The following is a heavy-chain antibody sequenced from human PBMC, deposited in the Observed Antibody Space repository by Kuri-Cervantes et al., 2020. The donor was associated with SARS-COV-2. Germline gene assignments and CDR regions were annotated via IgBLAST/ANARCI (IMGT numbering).Heavy chain of an antibody. V-gene: IGHV4-34*01. D-gene: IGHD2-15*01. CDR2: INHSGST. J-gene: IGHJ4*02. Sequence: SETLSLTCAVYGGSFSGYYWSWIRQPPGKGLEWIGEINHSGSTNYNPSLKSRVTVSVDTSKNQFSLKLSSVTAADTAVYYCARGLSSVDCCGGSCYYFDYWGQGTLVTVSS. CDR1: GGSFSGYY. CDR3: ARGLSSVDCCGGSCYYFDY.